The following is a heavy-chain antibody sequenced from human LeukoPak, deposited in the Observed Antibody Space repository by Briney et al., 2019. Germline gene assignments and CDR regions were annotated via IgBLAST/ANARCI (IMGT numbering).Heavy chain of an antibody. CDR3: ARAWQWLPLDS. CDR1: GGAISRYY. CDR2: IHTGGST. Sequence: SQSLSLTRTASGGAISRYYWSWMREPAGQRLEWIGGIHTGGSTNYNPSLNSRVTMSVDTSKNQFSLKVTSVTAADTAVYYCARAWQWLPLDSWGQGTLVTVSS. D-gene: IGHD6-19*01. V-gene: IGHV4-4*07. J-gene: IGHJ4*02.